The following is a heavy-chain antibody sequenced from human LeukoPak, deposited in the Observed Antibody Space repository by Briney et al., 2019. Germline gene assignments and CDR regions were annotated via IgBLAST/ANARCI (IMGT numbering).Heavy chain of an antibody. D-gene: IGHD1-7*01. CDR1: GFPFSSYE. Sequence: GGSLRLSCAASGFPFSSYEMNWVRQAPGKGLEWVSYISSSGSTIYYADSVKGRFTISRDNAKNSLYLQMNSLRAEDTAVYYCASMNWNYYFDYWGQGTLVTVSS. J-gene: IGHJ4*02. V-gene: IGHV3-48*03. CDR2: ISSSGSTI. CDR3: ASMNWNYYFDY.